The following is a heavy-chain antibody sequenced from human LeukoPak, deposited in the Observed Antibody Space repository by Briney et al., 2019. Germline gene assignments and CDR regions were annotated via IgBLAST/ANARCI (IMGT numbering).Heavy chain of an antibody. J-gene: IGHJ6*04. V-gene: IGHV3-21*01. CDR3: ARAYYDFWSGYPLDV. Sequence: GGSLRLSCAASGFTFSSYSMNWVRQAPGKGLEWVSSISSSSSYIYYADSVKGRFTISRDSAKNSLYLRMNSLRAEDTAVYYCARAYYDFWSGYPLDVWGKGTTVTVSS. D-gene: IGHD3-3*01. CDR2: ISSSSSYI. CDR1: GFTFSSYS.